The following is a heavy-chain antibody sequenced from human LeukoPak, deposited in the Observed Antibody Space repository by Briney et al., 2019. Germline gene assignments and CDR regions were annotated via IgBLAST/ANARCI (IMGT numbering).Heavy chain of an antibody. V-gene: IGHV3-33*08. CDR2: IWYDGSNK. J-gene: IGHJ3*02. D-gene: IGHD5-18*01. Sequence: PGGSLRLSCAASGFTFSSYAMHWVRQAPGKGLEWVAVIWYDGSNKYYADSVKGRFTISRDNSKNTLYLQMNSLRAEDTAVYYCAREGIQLWFSGDAFDIWGQGTMVTVSS. CDR1: GFTFSSYA. CDR3: AREGIQLWFSGDAFDI.